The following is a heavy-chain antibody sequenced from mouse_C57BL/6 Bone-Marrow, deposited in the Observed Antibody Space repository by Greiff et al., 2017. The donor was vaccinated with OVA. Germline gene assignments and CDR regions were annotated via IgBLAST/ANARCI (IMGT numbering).Heavy chain of an antibody. CDR2: INPGRGGT. CDR1: GYAFTNYL. CDR3: ARGGGYYVGY. J-gene: IGHJ2*01. D-gene: IGHD1-1*02. V-gene: IGHV1-54*01. Sequence: QVQLQQSGAELVRPGTSVKVSCKASGYAFTNYLIEWVKQRPGQGLEWIGVINPGRGGTNYNEKFKGKATLTADKSSSTAYMQLSSLTSEDSAVYFCARGGGYYVGYWGQGTTLTVSS.